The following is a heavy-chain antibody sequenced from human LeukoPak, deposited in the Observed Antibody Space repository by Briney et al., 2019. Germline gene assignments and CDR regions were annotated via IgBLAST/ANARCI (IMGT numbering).Heavy chain of an antibody. Sequence: ESGPTLVNPTQTLTLTCTFSAFSLSTSGVGVSWIRQPPGKALEWPARIDWDDDKYYSTSLKTRLTISKDTSKNQVVLTMTNMDPVDTATYYCARTPRFLGVRGVIISWFDPWGQGTLVTVSS. D-gene: IGHD3-10*01. CDR1: AFSLSTSGVG. CDR2: IDWDDDK. V-gene: IGHV2-70*11. CDR3: ARTPRFLGVRGVIISWFDP. J-gene: IGHJ5*02.